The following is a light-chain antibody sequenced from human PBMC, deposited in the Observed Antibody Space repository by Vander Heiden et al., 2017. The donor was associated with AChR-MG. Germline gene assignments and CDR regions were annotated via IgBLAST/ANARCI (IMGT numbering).Light chain of an antibody. J-gene: IGKJ5*01. V-gene: IGKV2-28*01. CDR2: LGS. CDR3: MQALQTPT. CDR1: QSLLHSNGYNY. Sequence: DIVMTQSPLSLPVTPGQPPSLSCMSSQSLLHSNGYNYWDRYLQKPGQSLQLLIYLGSNRASGVPDRCSGSGSGTDFTLKSSRVEAEDVGIYYCMQALQTPTFGQGTRLEIK.